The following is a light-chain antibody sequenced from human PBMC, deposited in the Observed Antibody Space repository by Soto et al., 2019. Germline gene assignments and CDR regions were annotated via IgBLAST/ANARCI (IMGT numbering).Light chain of an antibody. CDR1: HSVSSSY. CDR2: GAS. CDR3: QQYGSSPPYT. J-gene: IGKJ3*01. Sequence: EIVLTQSPGTLSLSPGDRATLSCRASHSVSSSYLAWYQQKPGQAPRLLIYGASSRATGIPDRFSGSGSGTVFTLNISSLEPEDIAVYYCQQYGSSPPYTFGPGTKVYIK. V-gene: IGKV3-20*01.